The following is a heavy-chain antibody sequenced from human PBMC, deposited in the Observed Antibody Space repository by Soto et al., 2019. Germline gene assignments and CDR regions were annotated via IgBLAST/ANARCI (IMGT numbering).Heavy chain of an antibody. CDR2: IYTSGST. D-gene: IGHD3-22*01. CDR1: GGSISSYY. Sequence: QVQLQESGPGLVKPSETLSLTCTVSGGSISSYYWSWIRQPAGKGLEWIGRIYTSGSTNYNPSLKSRVTMSVDTSKNQFSLKLSSVTAADTAVYYCARGGLDRYYYDSSGYEGYFDYWGQGTLVTVS. CDR3: ARGGLDRYYYDSSGYEGYFDY. J-gene: IGHJ4*02. V-gene: IGHV4-4*07.